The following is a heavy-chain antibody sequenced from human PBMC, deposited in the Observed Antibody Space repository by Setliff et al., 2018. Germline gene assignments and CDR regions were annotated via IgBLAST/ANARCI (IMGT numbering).Heavy chain of an antibody. CDR2: VYYSGDT. CDR1: GASLSSGTYY. J-gene: IGHJ4*02. Sequence: PSETLSLTCTVSGASLSSGTYYWDWIRQPPGKGLEWIGRVYYSGDTYYIPSLLSRVTISVDTSKNQFSLKLSSVTAADTSVYFCARHRPNLPFDAWGQGALVTVS. D-gene: IGHD7-27*01. CDR3: ARHRPNLPFDA. V-gene: IGHV4-39*01.